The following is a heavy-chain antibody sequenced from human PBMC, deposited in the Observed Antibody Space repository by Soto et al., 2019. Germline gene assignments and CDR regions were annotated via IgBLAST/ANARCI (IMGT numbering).Heavy chain of an antibody. CDR3: SRFIMVGGWFDPNYYHGMDV. CDR1: GYTFSNYG. D-gene: IGHD6-19*01. Sequence: ASVKVSCKTSGYTFSNYGINWVRQAPGQGLEWMGWISGYNGSTNYAQTVQGRVTMTTDTSTGTVYMELRSLKSDDTAIYYCSRFIMVGGWFDPNYYHGMDVWGQGTTVTVSS. CDR2: ISGYNGST. V-gene: IGHV1-18*01. J-gene: IGHJ6*02.